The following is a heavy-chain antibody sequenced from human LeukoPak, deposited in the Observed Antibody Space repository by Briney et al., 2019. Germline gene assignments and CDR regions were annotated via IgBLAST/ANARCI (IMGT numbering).Heavy chain of an antibody. V-gene: IGHV3-23*01. J-gene: IGHJ4*02. Sequence: GGSLGLSCAASGFTFSTYAMSWVRQAPGKGLEWVSLITSSGSNTYYADSVKGRFTISRDNSKSTLYLQMNSLRAEDTAVYFCAKDGDSSGYYWDSWGQGTLVTVSS. CDR1: GFTFSTYA. D-gene: IGHD3-22*01. CDR2: ITSSGSNT. CDR3: AKDGDSSGYYWDS.